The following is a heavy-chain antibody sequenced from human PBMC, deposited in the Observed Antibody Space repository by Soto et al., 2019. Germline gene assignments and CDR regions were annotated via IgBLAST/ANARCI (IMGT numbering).Heavy chain of an antibody. V-gene: IGHV4-39*01. J-gene: IGHJ3*02. CDR1: GDSISSSGYY. Sequence: SETLSLTCTVSGDSISSSGYYWGWIRQPPGKGLEWIASMYYTGSTYYNPPLKSRVTISVDTSKNQLSLKLSSVTAADTGVYYCARKYCITSTCARSGFDIWGQGTMVTVSS. CDR2: MYYTGST. CDR3: ARKYCITSTCARSGFDI. D-gene: IGHD2-2*01.